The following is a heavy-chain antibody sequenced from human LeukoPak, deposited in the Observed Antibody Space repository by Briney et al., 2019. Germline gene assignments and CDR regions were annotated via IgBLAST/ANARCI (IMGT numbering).Heavy chain of an antibody. CDR2: ISACNGNT. Sequence: GASVKVSCKASGYTFTSYGISWVRQAPGQGLEWMGWISACNGNTNYAQKLQGRVTMTTDTSTSTAYMELRSLRSDDTAVYYCARDRNYDILTGYHDSDYWGQGTLVTVSS. D-gene: IGHD3-9*01. CDR3: ARDRNYDILTGYHDSDY. V-gene: IGHV1-18*01. J-gene: IGHJ4*02. CDR1: GYTFTSYG.